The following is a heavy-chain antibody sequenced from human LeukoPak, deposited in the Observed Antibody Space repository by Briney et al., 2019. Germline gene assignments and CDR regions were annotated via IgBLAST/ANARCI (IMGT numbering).Heavy chain of an antibody. J-gene: IGHJ4*02. Sequence: PGGSLRLSCAASGFTFSSYAMSWVRQAPGKGLEWVSAISGSGGSTYYADSVKGRFTISRDNSKNTLYLQMNSLRAEDTAVYYCAKGNSPRRITGTTDYWGQGTLVTVSS. V-gene: IGHV3-23*01. D-gene: IGHD1-20*01. CDR2: ISGSGGST. CDR1: GFTFSSYA. CDR3: AKGNSPRRITGTTDY.